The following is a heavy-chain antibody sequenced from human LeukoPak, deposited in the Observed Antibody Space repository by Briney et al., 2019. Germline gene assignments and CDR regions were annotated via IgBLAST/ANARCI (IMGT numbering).Heavy chain of an antibody. Sequence: GGSLRLSCAASGFAFSSYGMHWVRQAPGKGLEWIAFISYNGNNQFYADSVKSRFTISRDDSKDTLFVQMSSLRVEDTALYYCAKAAHYYDRTGLDFGGQGTLVTVSS. J-gene: IGHJ4*02. D-gene: IGHD3-22*01. CDR2: ISYNGNNQ. CDR3: AKAAHYYDRTGLDF. CDR1: GFAFSSYG. V-gene: IGHV3-30*18.